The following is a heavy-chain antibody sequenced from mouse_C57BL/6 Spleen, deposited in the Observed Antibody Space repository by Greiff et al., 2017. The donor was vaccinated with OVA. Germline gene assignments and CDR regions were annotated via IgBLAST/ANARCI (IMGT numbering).Heavy chain of an antibody. CDR2: IHPSDSDT. CDR3: AIEGIYYDYFAWFAY. CDR1: GYTFTSYW. J-gene: IGHJ3*01. V-gene: IGHV1-74*01. D-gene: IGHD2-4*01. Sequence: QVQLQQSGAELVKPGASVKVSCKASGYTFTSYWMHWVKQRPCQGLEWIGRIHPSDSDTNYNQKFKGKATLTVAKSFSTAYMQLSSLTSEDSAVYYCAIEGIYYDYFAWFAYWGQGTLVTVSA.